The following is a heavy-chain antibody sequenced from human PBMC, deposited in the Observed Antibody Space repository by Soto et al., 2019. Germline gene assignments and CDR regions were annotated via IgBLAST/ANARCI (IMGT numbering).Heavy chain of an antibody. D-gene: IGHD3-3*01. CDR3: ARVTYDFWNGYQAGFDY. V-gene: IGHV1-3*01. J-gene: IGHJ4*02. CDR1: GYTFPNFG. Sequence: APVKGSCKGSGYTFPNFGMHLGRQAPRQRLEWMGWINAGNGNTKYSQKFQGRVTITRDTSASTAYMELSSLRSEDTAVYYCARVTYDFWNGYQAGFDYWGQGTLVTVSS. CDR2: INAGNGNT.